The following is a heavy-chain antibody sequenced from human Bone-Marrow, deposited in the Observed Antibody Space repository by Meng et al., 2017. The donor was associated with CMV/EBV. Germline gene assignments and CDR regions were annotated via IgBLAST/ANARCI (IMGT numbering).Heavy chain of an antibody. CDR1: GFTFSSYS. CDR3: ASSYRYYYYYGMDV. Sequence: GGSLRLSCAASGFTFSSYSMNWVRQAPGKGLEWVASIKQDGGVKYYVDSVKGRFTVYRDNAKNSLYLQMNSLRAEDTAVYYCASSYRYYYYYGMDVWGKGTTVTVSS. D-gene: IGHD5-18*01. J-gene: IGHJ6*04. CDR2: IKQDGGVK. V-gene: IGHV3-7*01.